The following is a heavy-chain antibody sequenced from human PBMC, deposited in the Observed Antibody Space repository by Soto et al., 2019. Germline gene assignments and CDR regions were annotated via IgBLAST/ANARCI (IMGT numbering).Heavy chain of an antibody. V-gene: IGHV1-8*01. CDR1: GYTFTSYD. D-gene: IGHD3-10*01. J-gene: IGHJ4*02. CDR2: MNPNSGNT. Sequence: ASVKVSCKASGYTFTSYDINWVRQATGQGLEWMGGMNPNSGNTGYAQKFQGRVTMTRNTSISTAYMELSSLRSEDTAVYYCARGPSPWTYYGSGSYYKPHPQFDYWGQGTLVTVSS. CDR3: ARGPSPWTYYGSGSYYKPHPQFDY.